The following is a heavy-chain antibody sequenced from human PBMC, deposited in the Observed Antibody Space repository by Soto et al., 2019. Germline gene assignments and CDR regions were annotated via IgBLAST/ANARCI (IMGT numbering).Heavy chain of an antibody. CDR3: ARVIDILTTPVFDY. V-gene: IGHV1-69*06. CDR2: IIPIFGTA. D-gene: IGHD3-9*01. CDR1: GGTFSSYA. J-gene: IGHJ4*02. Sequence: SVKVSCKASGGTFSSYAISWVRQAPGQGLEWMGGIIPIFGTANYAQKFQGRVTITADKSTSTAYMELSSLRSEDTAVYYCARVIDILTTPVFDYWGQGTLVTVS.